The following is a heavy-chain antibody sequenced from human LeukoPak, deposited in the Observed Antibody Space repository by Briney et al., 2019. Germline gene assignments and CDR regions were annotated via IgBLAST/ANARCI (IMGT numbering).Heavy chain of an antibody. CDR2: IYYSGST. D-gene: IGHD3-22*01. J-gene: IGHJ4*02. CDR1: GGSISSGGYY. Sequence: SQTLSLTCTVSGGSISSGGYYWSWIRQHPGEGLEWIGYIYYSGSTYYNPSLKSRITISVDTSKNQFSLKLSSVTAADTAVYYCASEDSSGYYYGYWGQGTLVTVSS. CDR3: ASEDSSGYYYGY. V-gene: IGHV4-31*03.